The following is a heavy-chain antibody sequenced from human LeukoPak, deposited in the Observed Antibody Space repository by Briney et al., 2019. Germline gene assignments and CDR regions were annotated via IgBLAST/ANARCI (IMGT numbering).Heavy chain of an antibody. CDR3: ARDLRTVIGWYFDL. V-gene: IGHV3-21*01. Sequence: PGRSLRLSCAASGFTFSSYAMHWVRQAPGKGLEWVSSISSSSSYIYYADSVKGRFTISRDNAKNSLYLQMNSLRAEDTAVYYCARDLRTVIGWYFDLWGCGTLVTVSS. CDR2: ISSSSSYI. CDR1: GFTFSSYA. D-gene: IGHD4-17*01. J-gene: IGHJ2*01.